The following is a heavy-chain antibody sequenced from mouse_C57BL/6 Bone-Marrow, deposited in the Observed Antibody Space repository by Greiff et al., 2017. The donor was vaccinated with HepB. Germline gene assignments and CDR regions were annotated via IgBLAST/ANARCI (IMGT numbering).Heavy chain of an antibody. D-gene: IGHD1-3*01. Sequence: VQLKESGGGLVKPGGSLKLSCAASGFTFSSYAMSWVRQTPEKRLEWVATISDGGSYTYYPDNVKGRFTISRDNAKNNLYLQMSHLKSEDTAMYYCARDRYKGGYYFDYWGQGTTLTVSS. CDR1: GFTFSSYA. CDR3: ARDRYKGGYYFDY. J-gene: IGHJ2*01. CDR2: ISDGGSYT. V-gene: IGHV5-4*01.